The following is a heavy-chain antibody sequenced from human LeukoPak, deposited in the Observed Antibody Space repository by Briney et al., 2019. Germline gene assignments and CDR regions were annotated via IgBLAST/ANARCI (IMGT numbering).Heavy chain of an antibody. CDR3: ARGGGYSSSWHISNVDY. D-gene: IGHD6-13*01. Sequence: PGGSLRLSCAASGFTFSSYAMHWVRQAPGKGLEWVAFISSDGSNKYYADSVKGRFTISRDNAKNSLYLQMNSLRAEDTAVYYCARGGGYSSSWHISNVDYWGQGTLVTVSS. V-gene: IGHV3-30-3*01. J-gene: IGHJ4*02. CDR2: ISSDGSNK. CDR1: GFTFSSYA.